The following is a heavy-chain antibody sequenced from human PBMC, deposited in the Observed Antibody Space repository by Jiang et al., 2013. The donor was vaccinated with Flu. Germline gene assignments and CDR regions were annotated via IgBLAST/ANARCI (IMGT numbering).Heavy chain of an antibody. CDR3: ARAGRKAYYYGSGSYYNSLTNWYFDL. J-gene: IGHJ2*01. Sequence: GKGLEWIGYIYYSGSTYYNPSLKSRVTISVDTSKNQFSLKLSSVTAADTAVYYCARAGRKAYYYGSGSYYNSLTNWYFDLWGRGTLVTVSS. CDR2: IYYSGST. D-gene: IGHD3-10*01. V-gene: IGHV4-31*02.